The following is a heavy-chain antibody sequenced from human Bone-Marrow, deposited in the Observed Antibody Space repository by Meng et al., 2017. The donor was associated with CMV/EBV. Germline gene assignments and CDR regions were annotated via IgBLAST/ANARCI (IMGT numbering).Heavy chain of an antibody. Sequence: GGSLRLSCTTSGFTFGDYALNWVRQAPGKGLEWVAFISSNAYGGTTKYAASVKGRFSISRDDSKSIAYLQMNSLQSEDTAVYYCSRNDFWSGYFFDFWAQGTLATV. D-gene: IGHD3-3*01. CDR3: SRNDFWSGYFFDF. J-gene: IGHJ4*02. V-gene: IGHV3-49*04. CDR1: GFTFGDYA. CDR2: ISSNAYGGTT.